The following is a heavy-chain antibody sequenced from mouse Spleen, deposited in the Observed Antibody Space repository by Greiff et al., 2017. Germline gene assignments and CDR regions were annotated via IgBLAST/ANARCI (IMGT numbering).Heavy chain of an antibody. J-gene: IGHJ1*01. CDR2: IYPGDGDT. Sequence: QVQLKESGPELVKPGASVKISCKASGYAFSSSWMNWVKQRPGKGLEWIGRIYPGDGDTNYNGKFKGKATLTADKSSSTAYMQLSSLTSEDSAVYFCAREVITTVVAKYFDVWGAGTTVTVSS. CDR1: GYAFSSSW. CDR3: AREVITTVVAKYFDV. V-gene: IGHV1-82*01. D-gene: IGHD1-1*01.